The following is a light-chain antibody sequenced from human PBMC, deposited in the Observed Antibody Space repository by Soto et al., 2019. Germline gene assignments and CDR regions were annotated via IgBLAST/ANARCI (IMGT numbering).Light chain of an antibody. V-gene: IGKV3-15*01. CDR2: GAS. CDR3: QQYNNWPTIT. Sequence: EIVMAQSPATLSVSPGERATLSCRASQSVSSKLAWYQQKPGHAPRLLIYGASTRATGIPARFSGSGSGTEFTLTISSLQSEDFAIYYCQQYNNWPTITFGQGTRLEIK. J-gene: IGKJ5*01. CDR1: QSVSSK.